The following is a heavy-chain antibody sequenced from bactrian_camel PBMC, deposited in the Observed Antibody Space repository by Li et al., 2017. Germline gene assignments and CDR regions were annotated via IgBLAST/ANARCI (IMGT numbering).Heavy chain of an antibody. V-gene: IGHV3S63*01. CDR2: LSNYGIT. J-gene: IGHJ4*01. CDR1: GFTDNRC. Sequence: HVQLVESGGGSVQAGSSLSLACAISGFTDNRCMGWFRQSPGKEREEVALLSNYGITDYTNSVRGRFTISQDNADDALYLQMNSLKPEDTAMYYCAAALSRRVPQEIRRDIATMPLPCSVVYWGQGTQVTVS. D-gene: IGHD4*01. CDR3: AAALSRRVPQEIRRDIATMPLPCSVVY.